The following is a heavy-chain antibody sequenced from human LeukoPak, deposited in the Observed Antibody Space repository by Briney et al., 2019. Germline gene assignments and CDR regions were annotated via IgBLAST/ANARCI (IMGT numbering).Heavy chain of an antibody. Sequence: SETLSLTCTVSGDSIRSSSHYWGCIRQPPGKGLEWIGSMYYSGNTDYNPSLKSRVTISVDTSKNQLSLKLNSVTAADTAVYYCASIYYFGSGNYWWYFDYWGQGTLVTVSS. CDR2: MYYSGNT. CDR1: GDSIRSSSHY. D-gene: IGHD3-10*01. J-gene: IGHJ4*02. V-gene: IGHV4-39*01. CDR3: ASIYYFGSGNYWWYFDY.